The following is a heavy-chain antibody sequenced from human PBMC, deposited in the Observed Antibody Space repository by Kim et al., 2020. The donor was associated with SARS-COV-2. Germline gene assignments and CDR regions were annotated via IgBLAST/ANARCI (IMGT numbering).Heavy chain of an antibody. CDR3: AKDESGYYYYCMDV. J-gene: IGHJ6*03. V-gene: IGHV3-23*01. D-gene: IGHD6-25*01. Sequence: AASVKGRFTISRANSKNTLYLQMNSLRAEDTAVYYCAKDESGYYYYCMDVWGKGTTVTVSS.